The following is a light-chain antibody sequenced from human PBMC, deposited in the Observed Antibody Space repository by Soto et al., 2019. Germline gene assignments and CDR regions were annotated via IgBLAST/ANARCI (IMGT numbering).Light chain of an antibody. J-gene: IGKJ2*01. V-gene: IGKV3-11*01. CDR3: QHYNNWPPYT. CDR1: QSVDNY. Sequence: EIVLTQSPATLSLSPGERATLSCRASQSVDNYLDWCQQKPGQAPRLLIYESSNRATGIPARFSGSGSGTDFILTISSLEPEDFAVYYCQHYNNWPPYTFGQGTKVDIK. CDR2: ESS.